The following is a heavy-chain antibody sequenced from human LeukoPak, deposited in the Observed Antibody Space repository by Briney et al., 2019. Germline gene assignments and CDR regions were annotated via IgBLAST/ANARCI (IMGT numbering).Heavy chain of an antibody. CDR3: ATYQLLPYYFDY. CDR1: GYTFTSYG. D-gene: IGHD2-2*01. V-gene: IGHV1-18*01. Sequence: ASVKVSCKASGYTFTSYGISWVRRAPGQGLEWMGWISAYNGNTNYAQKLQGRVTMTTDTSTSTAYMELRSLRSDDTAVYYCATYQLLPYYFDYWGQGTLVTVSS. CDR2: ISAYNGNT. J-gene: IGHJ4*02.